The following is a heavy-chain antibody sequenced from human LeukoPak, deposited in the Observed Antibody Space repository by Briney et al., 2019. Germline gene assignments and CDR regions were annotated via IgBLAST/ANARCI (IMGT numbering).Heavy chain of an antibody. CDR2: IKSKTDGGTT. V-gene: IGHV3-15*01. D-gene: IGHD2-2*01. Sequence: GGSLRLSCAASGFTSSNAWMSWVRQAPGKGLEWVGRIKSKTDGGTTDYAAPVKGRFTISRDDSKNTLYLQMNNLKTEDTAVYYCTTVKRHCSSTSCYGYAFDIWGQGTMVTVSS. CDR1: GFTSSNAW. CDR3: TTVKRHCSSTSCYGYAFDI. J-gene: IGHJ3*02.